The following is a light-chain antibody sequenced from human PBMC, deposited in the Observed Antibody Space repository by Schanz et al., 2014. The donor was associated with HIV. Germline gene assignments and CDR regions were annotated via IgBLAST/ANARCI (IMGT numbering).Light chain of an antibody. CDR2: GAS. J-gene: IGKJ4*01. V-gene: IGKV3-20*01. Sequence: EIVLTQSPGTLSLSPGDRATLSCRASQSLTTNYLAWYQQKLGQAPRLLIYGASSRATGIPDRFSGSGSGTDFTLTISRLEPEDFAVYYCQYFGNSGGTFGGGTKVEIK. CDR3: QYFGNSGGT. CDR1: QSLTTNY.